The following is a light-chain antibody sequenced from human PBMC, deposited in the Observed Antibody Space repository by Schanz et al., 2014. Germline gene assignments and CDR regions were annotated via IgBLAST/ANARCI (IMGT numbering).Light chain of an antibody. CDR1: QSVTSS. CDR2: DTS. Sequence: EIVLTQSPATLSLSPGERATLSCRASQSVTSSLAWYQQKPGQAPRLLIYDTSNRATGIPARFSGSGSGTELTLTISSLQSEDFAVYYCLQYNNWPYTFGQGTKLQIK. J-gene: IGKJ2*01. CDR3: LQYNNWPYT. V-gene: IGKV3-11*01.